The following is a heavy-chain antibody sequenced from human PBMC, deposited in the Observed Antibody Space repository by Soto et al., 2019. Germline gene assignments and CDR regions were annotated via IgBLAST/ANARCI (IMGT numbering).Heavy chain of an antibody. D-gene: IGHD6-6*01. CDR3: AHSWEAARPIGYYYYGMDV. J-gene: IGHJ6*02. V-gene: IGHV2-5*01. CDR1: GFSLSTSGVG. CDR2: IYWNDDK. Sequence: ESGPTLVNPTQTLTLTCTFSGFSLSTSGVGVGWIRQPPGKALEWLALIYWNDDKRYSPSLKSRLTITKDTSKNQVVLTMTNMDPVDTATYYCAHSWEAARPIGYYYYGMDVWGQGTTVTVSS.